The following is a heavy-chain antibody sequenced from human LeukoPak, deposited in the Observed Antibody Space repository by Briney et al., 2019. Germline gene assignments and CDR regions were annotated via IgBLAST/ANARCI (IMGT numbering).Heavy chain of an antibody. CDR2: ISAYNGNT. J-gene: IGHJ6*02. CDR3: ARETGIRPFYYYYYGMDV. D-gene: IGHD1-14*01. Sequence: GASVKVSCKASGYTFTSHGISWVRQAPGQGLEWMGWISAYNGNTNYAQKLQGRVTMTTDTSTSTAYMELRSLRSDDTAVYYCARETGIRPFYYYYYGMDVWGQGTTVTVSS. CDR1: GYTFTSHG. V-gene: IGHV1-18*01.